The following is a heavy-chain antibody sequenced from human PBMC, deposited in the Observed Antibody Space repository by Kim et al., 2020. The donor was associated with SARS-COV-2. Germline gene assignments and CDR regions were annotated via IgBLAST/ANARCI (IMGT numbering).Heavy chain of an antibody. CDR3: ARDGIAAAGFPFDI. D-gene: IGHD6-13*01. CDR1: GGSISSYY. CDR2: IYYSGST. J-gene: IGHJ3*02. Sequence: SETLSLTCTVSGGSISSYYWSWIRQPPGKGLEWIGYIYYSGSTNYNPSLKSRVTISVDTSKNQFSLKLSSVTAADTAVYYCARDGIAAAGFPFDIWGQGTMVTVSS. V-gene: IGHV4-59*13.